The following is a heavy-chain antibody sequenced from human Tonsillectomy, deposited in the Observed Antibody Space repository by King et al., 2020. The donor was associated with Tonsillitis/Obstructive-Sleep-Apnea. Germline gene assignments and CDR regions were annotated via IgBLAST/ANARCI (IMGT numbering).Heavy chain of an antibody. V-gene: IGHV3-23*04. CDR3: AKRSQPSSGYFDS. Sequence: VQLVESGGGLVQPGGSLRLSCAASGFTLSTYAMSWVRQAPGKGLEWVSAITGGNIYTNYADSVEGRFTISRDNSDNTLYLQMNSLRAEDTAVYFCAKRSQPSSGYFDSWGQGTLVTVSS. CDR2: ITGGNIYT. D-gene: IGHD3-3*01. CDR1: GFTLSTYA. J-gene: IGHJ4*02.